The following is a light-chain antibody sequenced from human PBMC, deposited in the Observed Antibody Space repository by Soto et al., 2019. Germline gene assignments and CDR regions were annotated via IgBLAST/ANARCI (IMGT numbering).Light chain of an antibody. CDR1: HSVSSN. CDR2: GAS. V-gene: IGKV3-20*01. Sequence: EIVMTQSPATLSVSPGERATLSCRATHSVSSNLAWYQQKPGQAPRLLIYGASSRATGTPDRFSGSGSGTDFTLTINRLEPEDFALYYCQQYGSSPPTFGQGTKVDIK. J-gene: IGKJ1*01. CDR3: QQYGSSPPT.